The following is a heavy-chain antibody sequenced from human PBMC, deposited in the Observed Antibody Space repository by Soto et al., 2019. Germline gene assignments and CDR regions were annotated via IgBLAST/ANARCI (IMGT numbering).Heavy chain of an antibody. V-gene: IGHV6-1*01. J-gene: IGHJ6*02. Sequence: SQTLSLTCSISGDSVSSNSAAWNWIRQSPSRGLEWLGRTYYRPKWYNDYAVSVKSRISINPDTSKNQFSLQLNSVTPEDTAVYYCARAPGGIFGVVITYYYYGRDVWGQGTTVTVSS. CDR1: GDSVSSNSAA. D-gene: IGHD3-3*01. CDR2: TYYRPKWYN. CDR3: ARAPGGIFGVVITYYYYGRDV.